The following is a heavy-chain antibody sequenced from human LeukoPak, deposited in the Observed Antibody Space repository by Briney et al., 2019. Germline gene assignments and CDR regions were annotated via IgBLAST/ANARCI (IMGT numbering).Heavy chain of an antibody. J-gene: IGHJ6*03. Sequence: GGSLRLSCAASGFTFSSYTMNWVRQAPGKGLEWVSSISTSSSYIYYADSMKGRFTISRDNAKNSLYLQMNSLRAEDTAVYYCARGDSTVTTRTSRRGYYYYYYYMDVWGKGTTVTVSS. CDR2: ISTSSSYI. CDR3: ARGDSTVTTRTSRRGYYYYYYYMDV. V-gene: IGHV3-21*01. CDR1: GFTFSSYT. D-gene: IGHD4-17*01.